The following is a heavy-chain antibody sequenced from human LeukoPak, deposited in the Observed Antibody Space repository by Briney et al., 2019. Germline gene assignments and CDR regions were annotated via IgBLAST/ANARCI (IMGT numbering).Heavy chain of an antibody. D-gene: IGHD3-10*01. J-gene: IGHJ4*02. CDR1: GFTFSSYW. V-gene: IGHV3-7*01. CDR3: AKDRVYGSGPYYFDY. Sequence: GGSLRLSCAASGFTFSSYWMSWVRQAPGKGLEWVANIKQDGSEKYYVDSVKGRFTISRDNAKNSLYLQMNSLRAEDTAVYYCAKDRVYGSGPYYFDYWGQGTLVTVSS. CDR2: IKQDGSEK.